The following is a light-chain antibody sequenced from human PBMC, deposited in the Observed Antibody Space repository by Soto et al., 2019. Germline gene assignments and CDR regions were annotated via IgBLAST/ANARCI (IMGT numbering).Light chain of an antibody. V-gene: IGKV3-20*01. CDR2: GAS. Sequence: EIVLTQSPGTLSLSPGDGATLSCRASQTVGSSFLGWYQQKPGQAPRLIMYGASNRATGIPARFTGRGSGTDFTLNISRLDTEDFAVYYCHHYGGSQYTFGQGTKLEI. J-gene: IGKJ2*01. CDR1: QTVGSSF. CDR3: HHYGGSQYT.